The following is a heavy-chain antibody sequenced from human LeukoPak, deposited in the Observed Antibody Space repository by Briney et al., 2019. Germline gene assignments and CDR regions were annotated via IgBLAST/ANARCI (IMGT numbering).Heavy chain of an antibody. D-gene: IGHD5-18*01. Sequence: GESLKISCKGSGNSFTTYWITWVRQMRGKGLEWMGIIYPGDSDSRYSPSFQGQVTMSADKSISTAYLQWSSLKASDTAMYYCARQGYTYGYDSWGQGTLVTVSS. J-gene: IGHJ4*02. V-gene: IGHV5-51*01. CDR3: ARQGYTYGYDS. CDR2: IYPGDSDS. CDR1: GNSFTTYW.